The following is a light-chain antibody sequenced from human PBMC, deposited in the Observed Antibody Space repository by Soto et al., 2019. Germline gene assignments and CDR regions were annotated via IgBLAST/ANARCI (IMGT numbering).Light chain of an antibody. CDR3: LQDYNYPRT. J-gene: IGKJ1*01. CDR1: QSVSNNY. V-gene: IGKV3-20*01. Sequence: ELVLTQSPGTLSLSPGERATLSCRASQSVSNNYLAWYPQKPGQAPRLLIYGASNRATGIPDRFSGTGSGTDFTLTISSLQPEDSATYYCLQDYNYPRTFGQGTKVDIK. CDR2: GAS.